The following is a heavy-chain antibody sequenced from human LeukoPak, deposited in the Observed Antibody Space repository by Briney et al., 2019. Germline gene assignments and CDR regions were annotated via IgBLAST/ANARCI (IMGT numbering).Heavy chain of an antibody. V-gene: IGHV3-48*03. CDR2: INSGGTV. CDR1: GSIVSSYE. J-gene: IGHJ3*02. CDR3: ARFSSTWYVAFDM. Sequence: GGSLRLSCAASGSIVSSYETGWVRQAPGKGLEWLSYINSGGTVYYADSVKGRFTFSRDNAKNSLYLHMNSLRAEDTALYYCARFSSTWYVAFDMWGQGTMVTVSS. D-gene: IGHD6-13*01.